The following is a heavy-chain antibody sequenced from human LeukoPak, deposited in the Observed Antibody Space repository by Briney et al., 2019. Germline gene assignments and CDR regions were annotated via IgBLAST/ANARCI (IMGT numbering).Heavy chain of an antibody. D-gene: IGHD6-19*01. V-gene: IGHV3-30*18. CDR3: AKGSGEQWLVSDY. J-gene: IGHJ4*02. CDR1: GFTLSSYG. Sequence: PGGSLRLSCAASGFTLSSYGMHWVRQAPGKGLEWVAVISYDGSYKFNADSVKGRLTISRDNSKNMLYLHMNSLRTEDTAVYFCAKGSGEQWLVSDYWGQGTLVTVSS. CDR2: ISYDGSYK.